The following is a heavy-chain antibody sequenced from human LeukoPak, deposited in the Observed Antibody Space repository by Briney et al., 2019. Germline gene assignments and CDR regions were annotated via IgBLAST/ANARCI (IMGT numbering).Heavy chain of an antibody. CDR3: AKAPVTTCRGAYCYPFDY. CDR1: GFTFSSYG. J-gene: IGHJ4*02. D-gene: IGHD2-21*01. Sequence: GGSLRLSCAASGFTFSSYGMSWVRQAPGKGLEWVSAISGSGSSTYYAASVKGRFTISRDNSKNTLYLQMNSLRAEDTAVYYCAKAPVTTCRGAYCYPFDYWGQGTLVTVSS. V-gene: IGHV3-23*01. CDR2: ISGSGSST.